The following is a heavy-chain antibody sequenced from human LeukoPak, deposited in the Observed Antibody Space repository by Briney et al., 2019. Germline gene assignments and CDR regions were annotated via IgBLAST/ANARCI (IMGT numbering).Heavy chain of an antibody. CDR3: ATDGPAAMGADYLYGLDV. CDR2: IIPLLDIT. V-gene: IGHV1-69*04. Sequence: SVKVSCKASGGTLSNYGISWVRQAPGQGVEWMGRIIPLLDITTYAERFQGRVTITADKSTSTAYLEVSSLRSKDTAVYYCATDGPAAMGADYLYGLDVWGQGTTVSVSS. D-gene: IGHD2-2*01. J-gene: IGHJ6*02. CDR1: GGTLSNYG.